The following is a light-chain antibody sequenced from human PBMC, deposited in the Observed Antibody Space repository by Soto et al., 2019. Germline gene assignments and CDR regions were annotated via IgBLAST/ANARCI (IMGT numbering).Light chain of an antibody. Sequence: DIQMTQSPSTLSASVGDRVTITCRASQTISSWLAWYQQKPGKAPNLLIYKASTLESGVPSRFSGSGSGTEFTLTISSLQPDDCETYYCQQYNIYSRTFGQGTRVEIK. CDR3: QQYNIYSRT. CDR1: QTISSW. CDR2: KAS. J-gene: IGKJ1*01. V-gene: IGKV1-5*03.